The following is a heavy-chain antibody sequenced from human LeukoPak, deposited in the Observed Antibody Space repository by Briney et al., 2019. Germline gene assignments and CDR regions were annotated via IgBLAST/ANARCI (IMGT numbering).Heavy chain of an antibody. Sequence: GGSLRLSCAASGFTFSDYYMSWIRQAPGKGLEWVSCISSSGSTIYYADSVKGRFTISRDNAKNSLYLQMNSLRAEDTAVYYCAREKVRIGKYYYYYGMDVWGQGTTVTVSS. J-gene: IGHJ6*02. CDR1: GFTFSDYY. V-gene: IGHV3-11*01. D-gene: IGHD1-26*01. CDR2: ISSSGSTI. CDR3: AREKVRIGKYYYYYGMDV.